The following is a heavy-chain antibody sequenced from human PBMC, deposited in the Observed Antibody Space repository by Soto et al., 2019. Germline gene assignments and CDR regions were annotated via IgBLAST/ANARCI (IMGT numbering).Heavy chain of an antibody. Sequence: EVQLLESGGGLVQPGGSLRLSCAASGFTFSNYAMSWVRQAPGKGLEWVSAISSGSGGSTYYADSVKGRFTISRDSSKNTLYLHMSSMRAEDTAVYYCAKVYTSSRMGYYFDYWGQGTLVTVSS. CDR1: GFTFSNYA. CDR2: ISSGSGGST. J-gene: IGHJ4*02. CDR3: AKVYTSSRMGYYFDY. D-gene: IGHD6-6*01. V-gene: IGHV3-23*01.